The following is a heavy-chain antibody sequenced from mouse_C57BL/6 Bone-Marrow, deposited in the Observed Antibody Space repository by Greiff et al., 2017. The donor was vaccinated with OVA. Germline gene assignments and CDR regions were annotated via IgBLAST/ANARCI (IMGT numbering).Heavy chain of an antibody. CDR2: ISYDGSN. CDR1: GYSITSGYY. D-gene: IGHD1-1*01. CDR3: ARGGTTVVGGYSDY. Sequence: EVQLQQSGPGLVKPSQSLSLTCSVTGYSITSGYYWNWIRQFPGNKLEWMGYISYDGSNNYNPSLKNRIPITRDTSKNQFFLKLNSVTTEDTATYYCARGGTTVVGGYSDYWGQGTTLTVSS. V-gene: IGHV3-6*01. J-gene: IGHJ2*01.